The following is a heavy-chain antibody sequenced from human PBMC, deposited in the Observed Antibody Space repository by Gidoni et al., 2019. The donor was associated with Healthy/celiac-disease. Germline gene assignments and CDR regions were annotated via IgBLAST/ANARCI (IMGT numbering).Heavy chain of an antibody. D-gene: IGHD3-3*01. J-gene: IGHJ4*02. CDR2: ITYDGSNN. V-gene: IGHV3-30*18. CDR3: AKGGGGGRFLEWLSPLHFDY. CDR1: GFTFSSYG. Sequence: QVQLVESGGGVVQPGRSLRLSCAASGFTFSSYGMHWVRQAPGKGLEWVDVITYDGSNNNDADPVEGCLTISRDNSKTPGDRQMNSRRVEDTAVSYCAKGGGGGRFLEWLSPLHFDYWGQGTLVTVSS.